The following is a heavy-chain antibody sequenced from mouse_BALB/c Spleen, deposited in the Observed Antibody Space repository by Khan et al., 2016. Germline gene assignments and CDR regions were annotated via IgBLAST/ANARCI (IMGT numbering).Heavy chain of an antibody. CDR1: GFNIKDTY. V-gene: IGHV14-3*02. CDR3: ARIPGSSFAY. CDR2: IDPANGNT. Sequence: VQLKESGAELVKPGASVKLSCTASGFNIKDTYMHWVKQRPEQGLEWIGRIDPANGNTKYDPKFQGKATITADTSSNTAYLQLSSLTSEDTAVYYCARIPGSSFAYWGQGTLVTVAA. J-gene: IGHJ3*01.